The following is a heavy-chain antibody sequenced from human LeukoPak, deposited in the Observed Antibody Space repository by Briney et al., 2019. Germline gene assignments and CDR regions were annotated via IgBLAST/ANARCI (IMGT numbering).Heavy chain of an antibody. CDR1: GVTFDDYA. D-gene: IGHD3-10*01. V-gene: IGHV3-9*01. CDR2: ISWNSGSI. CDR3: AKDRIHGSGSYSTFDY. J-gene: IGHJ4*02. Sequence: GGSLRLSCAASGVTFDDYAMHWVRQAPGKGLEWVSGISWNSGSIGYADSVKGRFTISRDNAKNSLYLQMNGLRAEDTALYYCAKDRIHGSGSYSTFDYWGQGTLVTVSS.